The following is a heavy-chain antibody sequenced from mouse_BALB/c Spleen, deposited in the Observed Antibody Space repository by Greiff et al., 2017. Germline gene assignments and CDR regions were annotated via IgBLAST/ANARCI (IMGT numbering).Heavy chain of an antibody. CDR2: ISYDGSN. CDR1: GYSITSGYY. J-gene: IGHJ4*01. V-gene: IGHV3-6*02. CDR3: ARDYDYGMDY. D-gene: IGHD2-4*01. Sequence: VQLQQSGPGLVKPSQSLSLTCSVTGYSITSGYYWNWIRQFPGNKLEWMGYISYDGSNNYNPSLKNRISITRDTSKNQFFLKLNSVTTEDTATYYCARDYDYGMDYWGQGTSVTVSS.